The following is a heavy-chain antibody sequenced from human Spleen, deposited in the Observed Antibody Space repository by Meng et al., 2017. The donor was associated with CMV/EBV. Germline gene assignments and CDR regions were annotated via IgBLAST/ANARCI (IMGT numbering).Heavy chain of an antibody. Sequence: SETLSLTCTFSGGSISSYYWSWIRQPPGKGLEWIGYVDYSGSIKYNPSLRSRVAILVDTSLNQFSLKLSSVTAADTAVYYCAVAARRYYFDYWGQGTLVTVSS. D-gene: IGHD6-6*01. CDR1: GGSISSYY. CDR3: AVAARRYYFDY. V-gene: IGHV4-59*12. CDR2: VDYSGSI. J-gene: IGHJ4*02.